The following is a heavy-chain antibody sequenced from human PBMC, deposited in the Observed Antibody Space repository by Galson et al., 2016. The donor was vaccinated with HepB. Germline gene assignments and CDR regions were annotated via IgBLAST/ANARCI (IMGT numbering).Heavy chain of an antibody. CDR2: ISGSGDYI. CDR3: ARYGYRGYESMAFDY. V-gene: IGHV3-21*01. D-gene: IGHD5-12*01. CDR1: GFSFSNYD. J-gene: IGHJ4*02. Sequence: SLRLSCAASGFSFSNYDMNWVRQAPGKGLEWVSSISGSGDYIYYADSLKGRFTISRDNARNSLYLQMNSLRAEDTAVYYCARYGYRGYESMAFDYWGQGTLVTVSS.